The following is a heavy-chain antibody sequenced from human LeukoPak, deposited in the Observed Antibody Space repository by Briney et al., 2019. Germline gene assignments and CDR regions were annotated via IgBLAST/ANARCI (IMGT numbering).Heavy chain of an antibody. CDR1: GFTFSRYW. J-gene: IGHJ4*02. D-gene: IGHD6-6*01. Sequence: GGSLRLFCAASGFTFSRYWMSWVRQAPGKGLEWVANIKQEGSQKSYVDSVKCRFTTSRDNANNLLYLQMNSLRAEDTAVYYCARESFAARWDWGQGTLVTVSS. V-gene: IGHV3-7*01. CDR3: ARESFAARWD. CDR2: IKQEGSQK.